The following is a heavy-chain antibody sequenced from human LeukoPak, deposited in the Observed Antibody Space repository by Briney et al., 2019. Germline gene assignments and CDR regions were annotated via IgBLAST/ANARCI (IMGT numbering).Heavy chain of an antibody. J-gene: IGHJ3*02. D-gene: IGHD6-6*01. CDR3: ARHDGSSSLQECAFDI. Sequence: PSETLSLTCTVSGGSISSSSYYWGWVRQPPGKGLEWIGSIYYSGSTYYNPSLKSRVTISVDTSKNQFSLKLSSVTAADTAVYYCARHDGSSSLQECAFDIWGQGTMVTVSS. CDR2: IYYSGST. V-gene: IGHV4-39*01. CDR1: GGSISSSSYY.